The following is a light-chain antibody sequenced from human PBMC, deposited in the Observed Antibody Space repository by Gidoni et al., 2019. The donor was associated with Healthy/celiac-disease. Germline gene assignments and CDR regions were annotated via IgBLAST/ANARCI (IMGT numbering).Light chain of an antibody. V-gene: IGKV1-12*02. CDR3: QQDNSFPFT. CDR2: SAS. CDR1: QCISSW. Sequence: DIHMHQSPSSVSASVGDRVTITCRASQCISSWLAWYQQKPGKAPKLLIYSASSLQSGVPSRFRGSGSGTDFTLTISSLQPEDVATYYCQQDNSFPFTFGGGTKVEIK. J-gene: IGKJ4*01.